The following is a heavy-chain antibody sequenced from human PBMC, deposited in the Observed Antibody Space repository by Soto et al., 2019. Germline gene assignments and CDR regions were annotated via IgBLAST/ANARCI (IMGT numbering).Heavy chain of an antibody. J-gene: IGHJ6*03. V-gene: IGHV3-23*01. CDR2: ISGSGGST. D-gene: IGHD4-17*01. Sequence: EVQLLESGGGLVQPGGSLRLSCAASGFTFSSYAMSWVRQAPGKGLEWVSAISGSGGSTYYADSVKGRFTISRDNSKNTLYLQMNSLRAEDTAVYYCAKRTLRRLYYYYYMDVWGKGTTVTVSS. CDR1: GFTFSSYA. CDR3: AKRTLRRLYYYYYMDV.